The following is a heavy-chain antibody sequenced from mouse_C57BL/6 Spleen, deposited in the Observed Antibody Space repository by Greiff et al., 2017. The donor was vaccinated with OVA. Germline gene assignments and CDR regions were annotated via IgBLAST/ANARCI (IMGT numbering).Heavy chain of an antibody. CDR1: GYTFTDYE. Sequence: QVQLKESGAELVRPGASVTLSCKASGYTFTDYEMHWVKQTPVHGLEWIGAIDPETGGTAYNQKFEGKAILTADKSSSTAYMELRSLTSEDSAVYYCTRGDYGSFYYAMDYWGQGTSVTVSS. J-gene: IGHJ4*01. V-gene: IGHV1-15*01. CDR3: TRGDYGSFYYAMDY. CDR2: IDPETGGT. D-gene: IGHD1-1*01.